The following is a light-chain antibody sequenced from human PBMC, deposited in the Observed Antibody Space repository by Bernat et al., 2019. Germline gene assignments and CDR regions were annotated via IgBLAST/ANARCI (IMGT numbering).Light chain of an antibody. V-gene: IGLV2-14*01. Sequence: QSALTQPASVSGSPGQSITISCAGTSSDIGAYNYVSWYQQRPGKVPKLMIYDVHNRSSGVSNRFSDSKSGNTASLTISGLQAEDEADYYCSSYTTSRTRVFGSGTKVTVL. J-gene: IGLJ1*01. CDR3: SSYTTSRTRV. CDR2: DVH. CDR1: SSDIGAYNY.